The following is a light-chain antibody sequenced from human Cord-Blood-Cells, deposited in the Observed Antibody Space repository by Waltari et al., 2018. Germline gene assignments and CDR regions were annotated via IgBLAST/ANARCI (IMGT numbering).Light chain of an antibody. CDR3: QQYNNWAPWT. Sequence: EIVMTQSPATLSVSPGERATLSCRASQSVSSNLAWYQQNPGQAPRLLIYGASTRATGIPGRLSGSGSGTEFTLTISSLQSEDFAVYYCQQYNNWAPWTFGQGTKVEIK. CDR1: QSVSSN. V-gene: IGKV3-15*01. CDR2: GAS. J-gene: IGKJ1*01.